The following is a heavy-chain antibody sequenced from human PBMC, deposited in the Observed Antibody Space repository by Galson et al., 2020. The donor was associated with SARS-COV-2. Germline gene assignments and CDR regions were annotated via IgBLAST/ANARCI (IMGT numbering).Heavy chain of an antibody. Sequence: SVKVSCKASGGTFSSYAISWVRQAPGQGLEWMGGIIPIFGTANYAQKFQGRVTITADESTSTAYMELSSLRSEDTAVYYCASRARDFWSGYQEGAYYYYGMDVWGQGTTVTVSS. CDR1: GGTFSSYA. CDR2: IIPIFGTA. D-gene: IGHD3-3*01. CDR3: ASRARDFWSGYQEGAYYYYGMDV. V-gene: IGHV1-69*13. J-gene: IGHJ6*02.